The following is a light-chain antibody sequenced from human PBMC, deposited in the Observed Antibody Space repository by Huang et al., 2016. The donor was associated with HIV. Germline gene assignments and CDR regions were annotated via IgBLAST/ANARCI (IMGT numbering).Light chain of an antibody. CDR2: AAS. J-gene: IGKJ1*01. CDR1: QAISNY. CDR3: LQHYTYPWT. V-gene: IGKV1-17*03. Sequence: DIQMTQSPSAMSASVGDRVTITCRASQAISNYLAWFQQKPGKGPNRLIYAASNLQTGFPSMFSGSGSGAEFTLTISSLQPEDFASYYCLQHYTYPWTFGQGTKVEIK.